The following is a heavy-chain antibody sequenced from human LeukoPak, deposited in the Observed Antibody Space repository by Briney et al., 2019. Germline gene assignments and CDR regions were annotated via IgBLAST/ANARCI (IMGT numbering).Heavy chain of an antibody. CDR2: ISGSGGST. CDR1: GFTFSSYA. D-gene: IGHD3-3*01. CDR3: AKVKDSYYDFWSGPFDI. Sequence: PGGSLRLSCAASGFTFSSYAMSWVRQAPGKGLEWVSAISGSGGSTYYADSVKGRFTISRDNSKNTLYLQMNSLRAEDTAVYYCAKVKDSYYDFWSGPFDIWGQGTMATVSS. V-gene: IGHV3-23*01. J-gene: IGHJ3*02.